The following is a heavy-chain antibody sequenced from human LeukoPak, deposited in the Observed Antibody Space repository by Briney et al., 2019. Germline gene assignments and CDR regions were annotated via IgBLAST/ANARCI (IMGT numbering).Heavy chain of an antibody. CDR1: GFTVSSYT. Sequence: GGSLRLSCAASGFTVSSYTMNWVRQAPGKGLEWVSLISSSSSYIYYVDSVKGRFTISRDNAKNSLHLQMNSLRAEDTAVYYCARGGSGNYYTLFDYWGQGTLVTVSS. CDR3: ARGGSGNYYTLFDY. CDR2: ISSSSSYI. V-gene: IGHV3-21*01. J-gene: IGHJ4*02. D-gene: IGHD3-10*01.